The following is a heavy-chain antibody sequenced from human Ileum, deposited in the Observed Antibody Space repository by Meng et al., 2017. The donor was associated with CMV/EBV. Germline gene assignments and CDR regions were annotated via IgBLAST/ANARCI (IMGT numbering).Heavy chain of an antibody. D-gene: IGHD6-25*01. CDR2: ISWDGGRA. J-gene: IGHJ6*02. Sequence: GGSLRLSCAASGFTFDDYTIHWVRQVPREGLEWVSLISWDGGRAYYAESVKGRFTISRDNNKNSLYLQMNSLNTEDAALYYCAKDRAAVTGNYYYYAMDVWGQGTTVT. V-gene: IGHV3-43*01. CDR1: GFTFDDYT. CDR3: AKDRAAVTGNYYYYAMDV.